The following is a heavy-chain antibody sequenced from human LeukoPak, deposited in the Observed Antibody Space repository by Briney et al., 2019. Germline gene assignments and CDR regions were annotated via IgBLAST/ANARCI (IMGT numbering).Heavy chain of an antibody. CDR2: ISGNGDYT. D-gene: IGHD6-13*01. V-gene: IGHV3-23*01. J-gene: IGHJ4*02. CDR3: ARRGIAAAASFDY. CDR1: GFTFSSYA. Sequence: GGSLRLSCAASGFTFSSYAMSWVRQAPGKGLEWVSTISGNGDYTYYADSVKGRFTISRDNSKNTLYLQMNSLRADDTAVYYCARRGIAAAASFDYWGQGTPVSVSS.